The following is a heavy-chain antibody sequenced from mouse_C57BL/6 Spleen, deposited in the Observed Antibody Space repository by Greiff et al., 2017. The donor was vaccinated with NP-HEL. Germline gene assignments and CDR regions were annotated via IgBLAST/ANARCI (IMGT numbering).Heavy chain of an antibody. D-gene: IGHD1-1*01. J-gene: IGHJ3*01. V-gene: IGHV1-61*01. CDR1: GYTFTSYW. CDR3: ARPGSSYSDKFAY. CDR2: IYPSDSET. Sequence: QVQLQQPGAELVRPGSSVKLSCKASGYTFTSYWMDWVKQRPGQGLEWIGNIYPSDSETHYNQKFKDKATLTVDKSSSTAYMQLSSLTSEDSAVYYCARPGSSYSDKFAYWGQGTLVTVSA.